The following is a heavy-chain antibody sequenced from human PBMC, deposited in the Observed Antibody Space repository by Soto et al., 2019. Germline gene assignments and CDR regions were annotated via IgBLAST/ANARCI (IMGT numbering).Heavy chain of an antibody. CDR3: ARGMTPPGAPAWYYFDS. D-gene: IGHD2-8*02. CDR1: GASITGSSD. CDR2: FSLSGTT. V-gene: IGHV4-4*07. Sequence: PSETLSLTCTVSGASITGSSDWSWIRQPAGKGLEWIGRFSLSGTTNYNPSLRSRVTMSADVSKNQFSLRLTSVTAADTALYYCARGMTPPGAPAWYYFDSWGQGTLVTAPQ. J-gene: IGHJ4*02.